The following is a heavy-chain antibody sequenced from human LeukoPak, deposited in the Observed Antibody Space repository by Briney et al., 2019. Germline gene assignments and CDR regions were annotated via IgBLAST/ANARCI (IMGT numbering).Heavy chain of an antibody. V-gene: IGHV1-46*01. CDR3: ARGATHRGIWSGYYFDY. CDR1: GYTFTSYY. Sequence: ASVKVSCKASGYTFTSYYMHWVRQAPGQGLEWMGLINPSGGNTSYAQKFQGRVTMTRDTSTGTVYMELSSLRSEETAVYYCARGATHRGIWSGYYFDYWGQGALVTVSS. CDR2: INPSGGNT. D-gene: IGHD3-3*01. J-gene: IGHJ4*02.